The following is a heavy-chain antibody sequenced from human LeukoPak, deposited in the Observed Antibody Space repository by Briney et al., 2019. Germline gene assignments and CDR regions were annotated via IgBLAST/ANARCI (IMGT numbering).Heavy chain of an antibody. CDR3: ARHRTYSSSWFDY. V-gene: IGHV4-39*01. J-gene: IGHJ4*02. Sequence: PSETLSLTCTVFGGSISSDTYYWGWIRQPPGKGLEWIGSIYYSGSTYYNPSLKSRVTISVDTSKNQFSLKLSSVTAADTAVYYCARHRTYSSSWFDYWGQGTLVTVSS. CDR1: GGSISSDTYY. CDR2: IYYSGST. D-gene: IGHD6-13*01.